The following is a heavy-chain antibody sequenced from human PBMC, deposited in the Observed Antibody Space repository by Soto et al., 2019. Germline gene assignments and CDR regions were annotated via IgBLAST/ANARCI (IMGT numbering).Heavy chain of an antibody. J-gene: IGHJ6*02. CDR1: GYSFTTHG. D-gene: IGHD6-19*01. V-gene: IGHV1-18*04. CDR2: ISAYNGDT. Sequence: QVQLVQSEAEVRKPGASVKVSCKASGYSFTTHGISWVRRAPGHGLAWMGWISAYNGDTHYVQRFQGRLTMTTDTSTSTAYMELRSLTSDDTAVYYCERDPPFSGILRGTPRMDVWGQGTTVTVSS. CDR3: ERDPPFSGILRGTPRMDV.